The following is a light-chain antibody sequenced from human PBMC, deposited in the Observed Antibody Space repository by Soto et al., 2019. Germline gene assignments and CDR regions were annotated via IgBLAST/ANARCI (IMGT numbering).Light chain of an antibody. CDR2: DAS. CDR3: QQSDSFPIT. J-gene: IGKJ5*01. Sequence: DIQMTQSPSSLSASVGDRVTITCRASQDISNYLNWYQQRPGKAPKLLIYDASNLERGVPSRFSGTRSGTHFTFAITSLQPEDVATYYCQQSDSFPITSGQGTRLEI. V-gene: IGKV1-33*01. CDR1: QDISNY.